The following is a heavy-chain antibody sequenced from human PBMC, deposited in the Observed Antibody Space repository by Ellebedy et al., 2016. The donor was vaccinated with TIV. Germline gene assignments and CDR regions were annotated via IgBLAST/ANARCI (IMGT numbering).Heavy chain of an antibody. J-gene: IGHJ3*02. D-gene: IGHD2-15*01. V-gene: IGHV5-10-1*01. CDR3: ARRGYCSGGSRYSGAFDI. CDR2: IDPSDSYT. CDR1: GYSFTSYW. Sequence: GESLKISCKGSGYSFTSYWISWVRQMPGKGLEWIGRIDPSDSYTNYSPSFQGHVTISADKSISTAYLQWSSLKASDTAMYYCARRGYCSGGSRYSGAFDIWGQGTMVTVSS.